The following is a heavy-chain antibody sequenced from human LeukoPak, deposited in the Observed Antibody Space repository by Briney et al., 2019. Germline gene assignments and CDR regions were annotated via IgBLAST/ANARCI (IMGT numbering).Heavy chain of an antibody. CDR1: GFTFDDYA. D-gene: IGHD1-7*01. Sequence: HPGRSLRLSCAASGFTFDDYAMHWVRQAPGKGLEWVSGISWNSGSIGYADSVKGRFTISRDNAKNSLYLQMNSLRAEDTAVYYCARDQITGTASFDPWGQGTLVTVSS. V-gene: IGHV3-9*01. CDR3: ARDQITGTASFDP. J-gene: IGHJ5*02. CDR2: ISWNSGSI.